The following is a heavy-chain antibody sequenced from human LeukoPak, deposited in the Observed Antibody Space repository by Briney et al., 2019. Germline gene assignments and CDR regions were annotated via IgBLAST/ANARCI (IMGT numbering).Heavy chain of an antibody. CDR3: ARHMPGGLSTGWFDP. J-gene: IGHJ5*02. Sequence: SETLSLTCTVSGGSISSYYWIWIRQPPGKGLEWIGYIYYSGSTNYNPSLKSRVTISVDTSKNQFSLKLSSVTAADTAVYYCARHMPGGLSTGWFDPWGQGTLVTVSS. CDR1: GGSISSYY. D-gene: IGHD1-14*01. V-gene: IGHV4-59*08. CDR2: IYYSGST.